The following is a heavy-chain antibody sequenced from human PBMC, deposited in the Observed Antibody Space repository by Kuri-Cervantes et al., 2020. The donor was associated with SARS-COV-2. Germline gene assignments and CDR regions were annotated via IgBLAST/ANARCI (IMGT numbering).Heavy chain of an antibody. Sequence: ASVKVSCKASGYTFTGYYMHWVRQAPGQGLEWMGWINPNSGGTNYAQKFQGRVTMARDTSISTAYMELSRLRSDDTAVYYCARGAYNWNDEGEAPGYWGQGTLVTVSS. CDR3: ARGAYNWNDEGEAPGY. CDR2: INPNSGGT. D-gene: IGHD1-1*01. CDR1: GYTFTGYY. V-gene: IGHV1-2*02. J-gene: IGHJ4*02.